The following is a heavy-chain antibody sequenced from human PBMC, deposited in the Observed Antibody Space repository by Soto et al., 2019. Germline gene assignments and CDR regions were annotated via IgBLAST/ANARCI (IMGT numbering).Heavy chain of an antibody. Sequence: GGSLRLSCAASGFTFSSYSMNWVRQAPGKGLEWVSSISSSSSYIYYADSVKGRFTISRDNAKNSLYLQMNSLRAEDTAVYYCARDWGYNWNYVPYWYFDLWGRGTLVTVSS. D-gene: IGHD1-7*01. CDR1: GFTFSSYS. CDR2: ISSSSSYI. CDR3: ARDWGYNWNYVPYWYFDL. V-gene: IGHV3-21*01. J-gene: IGHJ2*01.